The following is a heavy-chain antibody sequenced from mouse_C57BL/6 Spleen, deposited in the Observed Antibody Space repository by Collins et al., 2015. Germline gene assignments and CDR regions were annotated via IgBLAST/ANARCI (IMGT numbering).Heavy chain of an antibody. J-gene: IGHJ4*01. CDR3: ARWRDYYGSNYGSMDY. CDR1: GYTFTSHW. CDR2: INPSNGGT. D-gene: IGHD1-1*01. V-gene: IGHV1-53*01. Sequence: QVQLQQPGTELVKPGASVKLSCKASGYTFTSHWMHWAKQRPGQGLEWIGNINPSNGGTNYNEKLKSKATLTVDKSSSTAYMQLNSLTSEDSTVYYCARWRDYYGSNYGSMDYWGQGTSVTVSS.